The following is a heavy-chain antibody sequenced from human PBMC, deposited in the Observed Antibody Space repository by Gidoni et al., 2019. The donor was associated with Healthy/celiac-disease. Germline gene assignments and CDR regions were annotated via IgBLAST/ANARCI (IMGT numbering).Heavy chain of an antibody. Sequence: EVQLLESGGGLVQPGGSLRLSCAASGFTFSSYAMSWVRQAPGKGLEWVSAISGSGGSTYYADSVKGRFTISRDNSKNTLYLQMNSLRAEDTAVYYCAKDWIPWTDYYDSSGYAGAFDYWGQGTLVTVSS. CDR3: AKDWIPWTDYYDSSGYAGAFDY. J-gene: IGHJ4*02. CDR1: GFTFSSYA. D-gene: IGHD3-22*01. CDR2: ISGSGGST. V-gene: IGHV3-23*01.